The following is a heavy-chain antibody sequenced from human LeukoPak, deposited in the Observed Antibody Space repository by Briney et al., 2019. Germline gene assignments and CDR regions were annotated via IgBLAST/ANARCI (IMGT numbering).Heavy chain of an antibody. J-gene: IGHJ6*03. CDR1: GGSFSGYY. CDR3: ARSFLYYYYYMDV. D-gene: IGHD2/OR15-2a*01. CDR2: INHSGST. Sequence: SETLSLTCAVYGGSFSGYYWSWIRQPPGKGLEWIGEINHSGSTNYNPSLKSRVTISVDTSKNQFSLKLSSVTAADTAVYYCARSFLYYYYYMDVWGKGATVTVSS. V-gene: IGHV4-34*01.